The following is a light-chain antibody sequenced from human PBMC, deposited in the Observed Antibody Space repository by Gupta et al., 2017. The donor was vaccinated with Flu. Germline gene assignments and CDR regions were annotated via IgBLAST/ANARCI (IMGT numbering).Light chain of an antibody. CDR1: QSVSSS. V-gene: IGKV3-15*01. Sequence: EIVVTQSPATLSVSPGERATLSCRASQSVSSSLAWYQQKPGQAPRLLIYDASTGATGTPARFTGSGSGTEFTLTISSLQSEDFAVYYCQQYNDWPLSTFGQGTRLEIK. J-gene: IGKJ5*01. CDR3: QQYNDWPLST. CDR2: DAS.